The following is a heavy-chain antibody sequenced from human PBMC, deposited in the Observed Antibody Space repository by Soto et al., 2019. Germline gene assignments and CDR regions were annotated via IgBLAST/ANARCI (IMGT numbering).Heavy chain of an antibody. V-gene: IGHV1-58*01. Sequence: QMQLVQSGPEVKKPGTSVKVSCKASGFTFTRSAVQWVRQARGQRPEWIGWIVVGSGNTNYAQKFQERVTITSDMSTSTAYMELSSLRSEDKAVYYCAALATTGDACDVWGQGTMVTVSS. D-gene: IGHD4-17*01. CDR2: IVVGSGNT. J-gene: IGHJ3*01. CDR3: AALATTGDACDV. CDR1: GFTFTRSA.